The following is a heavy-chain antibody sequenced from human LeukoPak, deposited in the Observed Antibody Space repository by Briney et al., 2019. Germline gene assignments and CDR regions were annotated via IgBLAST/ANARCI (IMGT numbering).Heavy chain of an antibody. V-gene: IGHV3-23*01. CDR2: ISGGGDSA. CDR3: AKLGCTGTFCYANY. D-gene: IGHD2-2*01. J-gene: IGHJ4*02. Sequence: PGGSLRLSCAASGFTFSSYSMSWVRQAPGKGLEWVSVISGGGDSADYADSMKGRFTISRDNSKNTLYLQMNSLRAEDTALYYCAKLGCTGTFCYANYWGQGTLVTVS. CDR1: GFTFSSYS.